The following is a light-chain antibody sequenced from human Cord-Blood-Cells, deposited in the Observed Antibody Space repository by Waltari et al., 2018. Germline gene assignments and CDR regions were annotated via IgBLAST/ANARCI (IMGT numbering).Light chain of an antibody. Sequence: QSALTQPASVSGSPGQSITISCTGTSSDVGGYNSVSWYQQPPGKAPKLIIYDLSNRPAGVSNRFSGSKSGNTASLTISGLQAEDEADYYCSSYTSSSTRVVFGGGTKLTVL. V-gene: IGLV2-14*01. CDR2: DLS. J-gene: IGLJ2*01. CDR3: SSYTSSSTRVV. CDR1: SSDVGGYNS.